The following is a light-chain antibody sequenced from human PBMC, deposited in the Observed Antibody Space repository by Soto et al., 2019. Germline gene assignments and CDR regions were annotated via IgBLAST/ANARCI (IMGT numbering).Light chain of an antibody. J-gene: IGKJ4*01. CDR3: LQDYDYSLT. CDR1: QYIRND. V-gene: IGKV1-6*01. CDR2: VAS. Sequence: AIQMTQSPSSLSASVGDRVTITCRASQYIRNDLGWYQQKPGTAPRLLISVASSLRSGVPSRFSGSGSGTDFTLTISSLQPEDFATYYWLQDYDYSLTFGGGTKVEIK.